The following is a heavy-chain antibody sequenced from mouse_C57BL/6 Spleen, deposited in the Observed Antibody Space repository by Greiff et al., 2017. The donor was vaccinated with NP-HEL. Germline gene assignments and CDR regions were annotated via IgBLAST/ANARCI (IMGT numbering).Heavy chain of an antibody. D-gene: IGHD3-3*01. CDR3: ARQGWDAFDY. J-gene: IGHJ2*01. CDR1: GFTFSSYT. V-gene: IGHV5-9*01. CDR2: ISGGGGNT. Sequence: EVKLVESGGGLVKPGGSLKLSCAASGFTFSSYTMSWVRQTPEKRLEWVATISGGGGNTYYPDSVKGRFTISRDNAKNTLYLQMSSLRSEDTALYYCARQGWDAFDYWGQGTTLTVSS.